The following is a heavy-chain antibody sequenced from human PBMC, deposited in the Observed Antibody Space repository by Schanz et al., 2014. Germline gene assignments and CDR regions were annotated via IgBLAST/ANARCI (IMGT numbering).Heavy chain of an antibody. V-gene: IGHV3-33*01. CDR2: IWNNGVTK. CDR1: GFSLNTYG. Sequence: QAQLMESGGGVVQPGTSLILSCSVPGFSLNTYGIHWLPQPAGKGLEWVAVIWNNGVTKYYADSVRGRFTISRDRFQNTLYLRMSSLRAEDTAVYYCARPRFDYGEVDYWGQGTLVAVSS. D-gene: IGHD4-17*01. CDR3: ARPRFDYGEVDY. J-gene: IGHJ4*02.